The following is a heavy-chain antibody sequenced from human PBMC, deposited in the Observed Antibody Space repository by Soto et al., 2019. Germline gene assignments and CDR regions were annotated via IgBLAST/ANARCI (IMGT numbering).Heavy chain of an antibody. J-gene: IGHJ5*02. D-gene: IGHD6-19*01. V-gene: IGHV2-5*01. CDR1: GLSLSNSGVG. CDR2: IYWNDDK. Sequence: QITLKASGPTLVKPTQTLTLTGTFSGLSLSNSGVGVGWIRQPPGKALEWLALIYWNDDKRYSPSLNSRVTITKDTSKNQVELTMTNMDPVDTATYNCALWIAVAEWGWFDPWGQGTLVTVSS. CDR3: ALWIAVAEWGWFDP.